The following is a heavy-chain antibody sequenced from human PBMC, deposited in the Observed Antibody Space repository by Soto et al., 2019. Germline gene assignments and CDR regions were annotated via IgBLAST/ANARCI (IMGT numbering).Heavy chain of an antibody. J-gene: IGHJ4*02. D-gene: IGHD6-13*01. Sequence: ASVKVSCKASGYSFSTFAMHWVRQAPGQGLEWMGWINAGNGNIKYSQKFQDRVTITRDTSASTAYMELSSLKSEDTAVYYCARDRFTLDSSTWYFDSWGQGTLVTVSS. CDR2: INAGNGNI. CDR1: GYSFSTFA. V-gene: IGHV1-3*01. CDR3: ARDRFTLDSSTWYFDS.